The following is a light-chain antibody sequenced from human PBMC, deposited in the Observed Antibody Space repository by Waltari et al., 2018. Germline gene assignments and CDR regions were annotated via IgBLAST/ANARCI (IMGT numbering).Light chain of an antibody. V-gene: IGLV3-19*01. CDR1: SLRSYY. J-gene: IGLJ3*02. CDR3: NSRDSSGNHLGV. Sequence: SSELTQDPAVSVALGQTVRITCQGDSLRSYYASWYQQKPGQAPVLVIYGKNNRPSGIPNRFSGSRSGNTASWTITGAQAEDEADYYCNSRDSSGNHLGVFGGGTKLTVL. CDR2: GKN.